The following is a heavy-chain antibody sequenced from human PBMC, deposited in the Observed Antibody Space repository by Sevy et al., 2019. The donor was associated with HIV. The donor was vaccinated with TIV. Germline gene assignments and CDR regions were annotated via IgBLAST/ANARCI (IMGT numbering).Heavy chain of an antibody. J-gene: IGHJ6*02. CDR2: ISSSSSYI. V-gene: IGHV3-21*01. CDR1: GFTFRSYE. D-gene: IGHD6-19*01. Sequence: GGSLRLSCEASGFTFRSYEMNWVRQAPGKGLEWVSSISSSSSYIYYADSVKGRFTISRDNAKNSLYLQMNSLRAEDTAVYYCARDRQQWLVPYYYGMDVWGQGTTVTVSS. CDR3: ARDRQQWLVPYYYGMDV.